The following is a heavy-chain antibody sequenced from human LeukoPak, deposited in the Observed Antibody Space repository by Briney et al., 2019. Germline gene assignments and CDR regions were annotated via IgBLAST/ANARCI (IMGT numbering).Heavy chain of an antibody. CDR2: IYYSGST. CDR1: GGSISSSSYY. D-gene: IGHD3-22*01. Sequence: PSETLSLTCTVSGGSISSSSYYWGWIRQPPGKGLEWIGSIYYSGSTYYNPSLKSRVTISVDTSKNQFSLKLSSVTAADTAVYYCAREVVITLHAFDIWGQGTMVTVSS. V-gene: IGHV4-39*07. CDR3: AREVVITLHAFDI. J-gene: IGHJ3*02.